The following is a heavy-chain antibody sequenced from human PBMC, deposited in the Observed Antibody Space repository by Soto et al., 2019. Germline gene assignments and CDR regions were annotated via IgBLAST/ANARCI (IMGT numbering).Heavy chain of an antibody. D-gene: IGHD6-13*01. CDR1: GFTFSSYS. Sequence: EVQLVESGGGLVKPGGSLRLSCAGSGFTFSSYSMYWVRQAPGKGLEWVSSISSSSSYIYYADSVKGRFTISRDNAKNSLYLQMNSLRADATAVYYCARGVKGIAYCGQGSLVTVSS. CDR3: ARGVKGIAY. CDR2: ISSSSSYI. J-gene: IGHJ4*02. V-gene: IGHV3-21*01.